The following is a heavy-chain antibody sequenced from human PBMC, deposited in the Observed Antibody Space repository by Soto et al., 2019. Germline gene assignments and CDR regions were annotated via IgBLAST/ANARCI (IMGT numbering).Heavy chain of an antibody. CDR1: GFTFTNYW. D-gene: IGHD3-10*02. V-gene: IGHV5-51*01. Sequence: GESLKISCKGSGFTFTNYWIGWVRQMPGKGLEWMGIIYPRDSDTRYSPSFQGQVTVSAYNSISTAYLEWSSLRASDTAMYYCASVPSVVRSSGLDYWGQGSLVTVSS. J-gene: IGHJ4*02. CDR3: ASVPSVVRSSGLDY. CDR2: IYPRDSDT.